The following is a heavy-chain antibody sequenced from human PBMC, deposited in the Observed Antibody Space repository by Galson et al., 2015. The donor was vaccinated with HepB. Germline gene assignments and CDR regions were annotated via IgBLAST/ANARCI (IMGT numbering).Heavy chain of an antibody. CDR2: ISSSDTYI. CDR1: GFTLGSYS. J-gene: IGHJ4*02. V-gene: IGHV3-21*01. D-gene: IGHD5-18*01. Sequence: SLRLSCAVSGFTLGSYSLNWVRQAPGKGLEWVSSISSSDTYIYYADSVKGRFTISGDYAKNSLYLQMNSLRADDTAVYYCARIQESQWSDFDSWGQGTLVTVSS. CDR3: ARIQESQWSDFDS.